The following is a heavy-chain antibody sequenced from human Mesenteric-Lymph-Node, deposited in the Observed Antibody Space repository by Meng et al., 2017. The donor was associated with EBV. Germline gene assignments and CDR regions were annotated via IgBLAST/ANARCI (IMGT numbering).Heavy chain of an antibody. Sequence: GQLVPGKGLEWVSSISSSSSYIYYEDSVKGRFTISRDNAKNSLYLQMNSLRAEDKAVYYCARGSGLLWFGGQVGNWGQGTLVTVSS. CDR2: ISSSSSYI. CDR3: ARGSGLLWFGGQVGN. J-gene: IGHJ4*02. D-gene: IGHD3-10*01. V-gene: IGHV3-21*01.